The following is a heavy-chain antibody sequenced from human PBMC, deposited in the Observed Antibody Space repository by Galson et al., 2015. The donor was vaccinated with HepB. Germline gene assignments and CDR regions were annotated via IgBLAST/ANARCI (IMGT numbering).Heavy chain of an antibody. CDR2: MNPNSGNT. Sequence: SVKVSCKASGYTFTSYDINWVRQATGQGLEWMGWMNPNSGNTGYAQKFQGRVTMTRNTSISTAYMELSSLTSEDTAVYYCATGPDSSSWYFNYWGQGTLVTVSS. CDR3: ATGPDSSSWYFNY. V-gene: IGHV1-8*01. D-gene: IGHD6-13*01. J-gene: IGHJ4*02. CDR1: GYTFTSYD.